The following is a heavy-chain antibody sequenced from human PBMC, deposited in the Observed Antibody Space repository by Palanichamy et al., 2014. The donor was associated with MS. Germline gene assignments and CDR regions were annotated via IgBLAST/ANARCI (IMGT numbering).Heavy chain of an antibody. V-gene: IGHV4-34*01. CDR2: INHSGST. CDR1: GGVLQWLL. J-gene: IGHJ4*02. D-gene: IGHD5-18*01. Sequence: GLLKPSETLSLTCAVYGGVLQWLLLELDPQPPGKGLEWIGEINHSGSTNYNPSLKSRVTISVDTSKNQFSLKLSSVTAADTAVYYCARVFVSVDAAMEGARWGTWGQGTLVTVSS. CDR3: ARVFVSVDAAMEGARWGT.